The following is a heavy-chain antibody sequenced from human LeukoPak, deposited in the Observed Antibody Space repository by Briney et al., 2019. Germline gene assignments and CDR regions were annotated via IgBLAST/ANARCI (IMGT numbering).Heavy chain of an antibody. J-gene: IGHJ4*02. D-gene: IGHD3-3*01. V-gene: IGHV4-4*07. CDR2: IYTSGST. Sequence: SETLSLTCTVSGDSISSYYWSWLRQPAGKGLEWIGRIYTSGSTNYNPSLKSRVTMSVDTSKNQFSLKLSSVTAADTAVYYCARGESGYDPFYYFDYWGQGTLVTVSS. CDR3: ARGESGYDPFYYFDY. CDR1: GDSISSYY.